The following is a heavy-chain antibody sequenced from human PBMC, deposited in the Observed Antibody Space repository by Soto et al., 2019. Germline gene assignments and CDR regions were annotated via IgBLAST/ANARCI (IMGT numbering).Heavy chain of an antibody. V-gene: IGHV1-69*13. D-gene: IGHD6-13*01. CDR3: VRDSGAKLSSS. Sequence: SLKGSCRASGCTFSIYRINLVRQAPGQGLEWVGGIVPIYRTADYAQKFQGRVTITADESARTSYMELRSLKSQDTAVYYCVRDSGAKLSSSWGQGTLVTVSS. J-gene: IGHJ4*02. CDR1: GCTFSIYR. CDR2: IVPIYRTA.